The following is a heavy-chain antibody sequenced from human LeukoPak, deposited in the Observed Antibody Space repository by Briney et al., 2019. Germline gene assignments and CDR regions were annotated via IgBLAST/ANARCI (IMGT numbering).Heavy chain of an antibody. V-gene: IGHV3-30*03. CDR1: GFTFRSYG. CDR3: ARDRAAAPKYYFDY. Sequence: GGSLRLSCEASGFTFRSYGMHWVRQAPGKGLEWVAVISYDGSNKYYADSVKGRFTISRDNSKNTLYLQMNSLRAEDTAVYYCARDRAAAPKYYFDYWGQGTLVTVSS. J-gene: IGHJ4*02. D-gene: IGHD2-2*01. CDR2: ISYDGSNK.